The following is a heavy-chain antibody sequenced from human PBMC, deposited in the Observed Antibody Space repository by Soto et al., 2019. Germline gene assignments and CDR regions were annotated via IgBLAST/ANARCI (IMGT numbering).Heavy chain of an antibody. CDR2: IYYSGST. V-gene: IGHV4-39*01. CDR1: GGSISSSSYY. CDR3: ARHRGPMVRGVISNWFDP. D-gene: IGHD3-10*01. Sequence: PSETLSLTCSVSGGSISSSSYYWGWIRQPPGKGLEWIGSIYYSGSTYYNPSLKSRVAISVDTSKNQFSLKLSSVTAADTAVYYCARHRGPMVRGVISNWFDPWGQGTLVTVSS. J-gene: IGHJ5*02.